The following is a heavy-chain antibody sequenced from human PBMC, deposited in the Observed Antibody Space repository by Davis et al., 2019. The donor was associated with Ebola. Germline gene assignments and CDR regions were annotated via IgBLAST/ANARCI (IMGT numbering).Heavy chain of an antibody. J-gene: IGHJ4*02. CDR3: ASNNWNDWPPGY. CDR1: GYTFTSYY. V-gene: IGHV1-46*01. CDR2: INPSGGST. Sequence: ASVKVSCKASGYTFTSYYMHWVRQAPGQGLEWMGIINPSGGSTSYAQKFQGRVTMTRDTSTSTVYLELSSLRSEDTAVYYCASNNWNDWPPGYWGQGTLVTVSS. D-gene: IGHD1-20*01.